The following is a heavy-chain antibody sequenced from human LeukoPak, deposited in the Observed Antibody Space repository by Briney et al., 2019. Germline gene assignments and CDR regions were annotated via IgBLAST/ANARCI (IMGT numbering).Heavy chain of an antibody. CDR2: ISYDGSNK. J-gene: IGHJ5*02. V-gene: IGHV3-30*03. Sequence: GGSLRLSCAASGFTFSSYGMHWVRQAPGKGLEWVAVISYDGSNKYYADSVKGRFTISRDNSKNTLYLQMNSLRAEDTAVYYCARRGYTYGWGWFDPWGQGTLVTVSS. CDR1: GFTFSSYG. D-gene: IGHD5-18*01. CDR3: ARRGYTYGWGWFDP.